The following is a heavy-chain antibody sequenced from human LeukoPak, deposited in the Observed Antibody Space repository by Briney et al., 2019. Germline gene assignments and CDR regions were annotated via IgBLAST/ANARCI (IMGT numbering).Heavy chain of an antibody. CDR1: GFTVSGYW. D-gene: IGHD3-10*01. J-gene: IGHJ5*02. V-gene: IGHV3-74*01. CDR3: ARGRGPYGWFDP. Sequence: PGGSLRLSCAASGFTVSGYWMHWVRKAPGEGLMWVSRINIDGNIINYADSERGRFTLSKDNAKNTVYLQLTGLRAEDTAVYYCARGRGPYGWFDPWGQGTQVIVSS. CDR2: INIDGNII.